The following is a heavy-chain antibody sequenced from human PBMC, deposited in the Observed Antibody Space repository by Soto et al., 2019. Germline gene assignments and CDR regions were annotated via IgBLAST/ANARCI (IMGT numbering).Heavy chain of an antibody. CDR3: ARGYYDILTGYYAFDY. Sequence: QVQLQESGPGLVKPSGTLSLTCAVSGGSISTSNWWTWVRQPPGKGLEWIAEIHHSGSTNYNPSLKSRVTISVDKSKNQFSLRLTSVTAADTAVYYCARGYYDILTGYYAFDYWGQGTLVTVSS. J-gene: IGHJ4*02. CDR2: IHHSGST. V-gene: IGHV4-4*02. CDR1: GGSISTSNW. D-gene: IGHD3-9*01.